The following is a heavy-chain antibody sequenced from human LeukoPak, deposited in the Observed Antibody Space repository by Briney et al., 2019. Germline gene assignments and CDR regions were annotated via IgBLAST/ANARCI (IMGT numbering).Heavy chain of an antibody. CDR3: ARSHCSGGSCYTEWFDP. V-gene: IGHV4-4*07. J-gene: IGHJ5*02. CDR1: GGSISSYY. CDR2: IYTSGST. Sequence: SETLSLTCTVSGGSISSYYWSWIRQPAGKGLEWIGRIYTSGSTNYNPSLKSRVTISVDTSKNQFSLKLSSVTAADTAVYYCARSHCSGGSCYTEWFDPWGQGTLVTVSS. D-gene: IGHD2-15*01.